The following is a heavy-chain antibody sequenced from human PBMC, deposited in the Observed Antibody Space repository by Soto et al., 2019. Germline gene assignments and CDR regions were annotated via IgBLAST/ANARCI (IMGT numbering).Heavy chain of an antibody. CDR2: IIPIFGTA. Sequence: SLMVCCKSSGCTFSSYAIKWVRQASGQGREWMGGIIPIFGTANYAQKFQGIVTITADESTSTAYMELSSLRSEDTAVYYCARVGDRGNDYGDYVVDYWGQGTLVTVSS. CDR1: GCTFSSYA. CDR3: ARVGDRGNDYGDYVVDY. V-gene: IGHV1-69*13. D-gene: IGHD4-17*01. J-gene: IGHJ4*02.